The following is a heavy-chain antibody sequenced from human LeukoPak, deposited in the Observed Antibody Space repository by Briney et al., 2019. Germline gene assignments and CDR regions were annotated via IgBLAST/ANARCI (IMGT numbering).Heavy chain of an antibody. CDR3: ARDVGPYGGSPGAD. CDR1: GFTFRTYW. J-gene: IGHJ4*02. V-gene: IGHV3-74*01. CDR2: ISSDGSST. D-gene: IGHD2-15*01. Sequence: GGSLRLSCAASGFTFRTYWMHWVRQVPGKGLVWVSRISSDGSSTIYADSVKGRFTISRDNANNTLYLQMNSLRGEDTAVYYCARDVGPYGGSPGADWGQGTLVIVST.